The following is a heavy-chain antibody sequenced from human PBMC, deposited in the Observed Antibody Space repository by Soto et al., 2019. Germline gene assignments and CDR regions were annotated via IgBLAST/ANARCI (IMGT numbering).Heavy chain of an antibody. D-gene: IGHD2-15*01. V-gene: IGHV4-34*01. CDR2: INHSGST. J-gene: IGHJ6*03. CDR1: GGSFSGYY. CDR3: ARLYCSGGSCYTYYYYYYYMDV. Sequence: SETLSLTCAVYGGSFSGYYWSWSRQPPGKGLEGIGEINHSGSTNYNPSLKSRVTISVDTSKNQFSLKLSSVTAADTAVYYCARLYCSGGSCYTYYYYYYYMDVWGKGTTVTVSS.